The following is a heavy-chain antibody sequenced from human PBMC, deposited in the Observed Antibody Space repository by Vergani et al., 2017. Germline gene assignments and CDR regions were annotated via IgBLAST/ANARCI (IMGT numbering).Heavy chain of an antibody. D-gene: IGHD3-9*01. CDR2: INPNSGGT. Sequence: QVQLVQSGAEVKKPGASVKVSCKASGYTFTGYYMHWVRQAPGQGLEWMGWINPNSGGTNYAQKFQGRVTMTRDTSISTAYMELSRLRSDDTAVYYCARGDILTGSGNWFDPWGQGTLVTVSS. V-gene: IGHV1-2*02. CDR3: ARGDILTGSGNWFDP. J-gene: IGHJ5*02. CDR1: GYTFTGYY.